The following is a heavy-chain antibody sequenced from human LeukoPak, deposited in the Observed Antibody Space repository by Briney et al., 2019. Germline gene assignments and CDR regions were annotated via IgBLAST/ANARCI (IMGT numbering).Heavy chain of an antibody. CDR2: IIPIFGTA. J-gene: IGHJ5*02. CDR1: GGTFSSYA. V-gene: IGHV1-69*13. Sequence: ASVKVSCKASGGTFSSYAISWVRQAPGQGLEWMGGIIPIFGTANYAQKFQGRVTITADESTSTAYIELSSLRSEDTAVYYCARGQVVTATTNWFDPWGQGTLVTVSS. CDR3: ARGQVVTATTNWFDP. D-gene: IGHD2-21*02.